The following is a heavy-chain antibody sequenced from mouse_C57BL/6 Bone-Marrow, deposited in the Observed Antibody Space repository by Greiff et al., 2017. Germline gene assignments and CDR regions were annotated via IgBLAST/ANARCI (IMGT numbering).Heavy chain of an antibody. D-gene: IGHD2-2*01. V-gene: IGHV5-6*02. CDR2: ISSGGSYT. J-gene: IGHJ2*01. Sequence: DVKLQESGGDLVKPGGSLKLSCAASGFTFSSYGMSWVRQTPDKRLEWVATISSGGSYTYYPDSVKGRFTISRDNAKNTLYLLMSSLKSEDTAMYYCARREMVKGYFDYWGQGTTLTVSS. CDR1: GFTFSSYG. CDR3: ARREMVKGYFDY.